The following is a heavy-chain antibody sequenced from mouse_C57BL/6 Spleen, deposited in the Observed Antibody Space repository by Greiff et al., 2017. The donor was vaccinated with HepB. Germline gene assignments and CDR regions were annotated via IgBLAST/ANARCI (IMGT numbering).Heavy chain of an antibody. CDR1: GYTFTSYW. Sequence: QVQLQQSGAELVKPGASVKLSCKASGYTFTSYWMHWVKQRPGQGLEWIGMIHPNSGSTNYNEKFKSKATLPVDKSSSTAYMQLSSLTSEDSAVYYCARSTVARYFDVWGTGTTVTVSS. CDR3: ARSTVARYFDV. CDR2: IHPNSGST. J-gene: IGHJ1*03. D-gene: IGHD1-1*01. V-gene: IGHV1-64*01.